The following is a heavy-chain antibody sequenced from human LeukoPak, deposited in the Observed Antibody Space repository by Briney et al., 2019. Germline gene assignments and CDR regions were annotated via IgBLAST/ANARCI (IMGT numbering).Heavy chain of an antibody. V-gene: IGHV1-2*02. J-gene: IGHJ5*02. CDR2: MNPNSGGT. CDR3: ARDKLGLGELSLYDQ. Sequence: ASVKVSCKASGYTLTGYYMHWVRQAPGQGLEWMGWMNPNSGGTKYAQKFQGRVTMTRDTSVSTAYMELSRLRSDDTAMYYCARDKLGLGELSLYDQWGQGTLVTVFS. CDR1: GYTLTGYY. D-gene: IGHD3-16*02.